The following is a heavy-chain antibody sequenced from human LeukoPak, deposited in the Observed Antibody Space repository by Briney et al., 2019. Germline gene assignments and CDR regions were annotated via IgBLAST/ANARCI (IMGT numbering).Heavy chain of an antibody. J-gene: IGHJ4*02. D-gene: IGHD5-18*01. Sequence: ASVTVSCKASGYTFTSYYIHWVRQAPGQGLEYMGIIRPSGSTAYAQKFRGRVTMTRDTSTSAVYMELSSLRSEDTAVYYCAREGPETYNFDFWGQGTQVTVSS. V-gene: IGHV1-46*01. CDR1: GYTFTSYY. CDR3: AREGPETYNFDF. CDR2: IRPSGST.